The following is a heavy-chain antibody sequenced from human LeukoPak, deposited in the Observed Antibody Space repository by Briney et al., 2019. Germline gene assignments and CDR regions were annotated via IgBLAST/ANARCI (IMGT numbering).Heavy chain of an antibody. CDR2: IYYSGST. D-gene: IGHD6-13*01. CDR1: GGSISSSSYY. J-gene: IGHJ5*02. Sequence: PSETLSLTCTVSGGSISSSSYYWGWIRQPSGKGLEWIGSIYYSGSTYYNPSLKSRVTISVDTSKNQFSLKLSSVTAADTAVYYCASSFPIAAAGTGSTHRLFDPWGQGTLVTVSS. CDR3: ASSFPIAAAGTGSTHRLFDP. V-gene: IGHV4-39*07.